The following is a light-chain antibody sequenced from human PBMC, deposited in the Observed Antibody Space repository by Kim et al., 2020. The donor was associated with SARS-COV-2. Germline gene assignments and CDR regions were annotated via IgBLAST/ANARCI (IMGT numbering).Light chain of an antibody. CDR2: DVS. J-gene: IGLJ1*01. CDR3: SSYTSSSTYV. V-gene: IGLV2-14*03. CDR1: SSDVGGYNY. Sequence: QSALTQPASVSGSPGQSITISCTGTSSDVGGYNYVSWYQQNPGKAPKLMIYDVSNRPSGVSNRFSGSKSGNTASLTISGLQAEDEADYYCSSYTSSSTYVFGTGTKVTFL.